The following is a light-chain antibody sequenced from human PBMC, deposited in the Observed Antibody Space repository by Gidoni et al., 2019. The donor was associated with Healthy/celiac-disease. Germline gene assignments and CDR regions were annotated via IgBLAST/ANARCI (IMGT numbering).Light chain of an antibody. CDR1: QSISSY. V-gene: IGKV1-39*01. Sequence: DIQMTQSPSSLSASVGDRVTITCRASQSISSYLNWYQQKPGKAPKLLIYAASSLQSGVPSRFSGSGYGTDFTLTISSLQPEDFATYYCQQSYSTHALTFGGGNKVEIK. CDR3: QQSYSTHALT. J-gene: IGKJ4*01. CDR2: AAS.